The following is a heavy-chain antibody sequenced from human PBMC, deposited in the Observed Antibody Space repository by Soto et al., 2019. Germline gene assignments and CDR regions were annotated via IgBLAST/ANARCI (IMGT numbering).Heavy chain of an antibody. CDR2: VYYSGRT. D-gene: IGHD3-10*01. CDR1: GGSFRSDAYY. V-gene: IGHV4-30-4*01. CDR3: GRDRANTPDYFDY. J-gene: IGHJ4*02. Sequence: SETLSLTCTVSGGSFRSDAYYWSWIRQPPGKGLEWIVCVYYSGRTNYNLSLDSRITISMDTFKDQFSLKLSSANAADTTVYCCGRDRANTPDYFDYWGQGALVTVSS.